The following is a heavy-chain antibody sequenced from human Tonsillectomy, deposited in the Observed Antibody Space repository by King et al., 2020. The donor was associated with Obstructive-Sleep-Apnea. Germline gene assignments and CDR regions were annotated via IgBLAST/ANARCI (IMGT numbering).Heavy chain of an antibody. V-gene: IGHV4-39*07. D-gene: IGHD5-18*01. CDR1: GGSISSNSY. CDR2: IYYIGST. CDR3: ARVDRDITMGLLDY. Sequence: QLQESGPGLVKPSETLSLTCTVSGGSISSNSYWGWIRQSPGKGLEWIGHIYYIGSTYYSRSLKSRVTISVDTSKNQFSLELNSVTAADTAVYYCARVDRDITMGLLDYWGQGTLVTVSS. J-gene: IGHJ4*02.